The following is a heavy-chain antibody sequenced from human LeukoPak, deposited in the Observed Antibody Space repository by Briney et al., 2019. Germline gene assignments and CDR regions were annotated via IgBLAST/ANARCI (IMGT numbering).Heavy chain of an antibody. D-gene: IGHD3-22*01. J-gene: IGHJ4*02. V-gene: IGHV1-18*01. Sequence: ASVKVSCRASGYTFTNYDITWIRQAPGQGLEWMGYITPYNGNTKYAQKLQGRVTMTTDTSTSTVYMEMRSLRSEDTAVYYCATDYYYDSSGSYYTVDYWGQGTLVTVSS. CDR1: GYTFTNYD. CDR2: ITPYNGNT. CDR3: ATDYYYDSSGSYYTVDY.